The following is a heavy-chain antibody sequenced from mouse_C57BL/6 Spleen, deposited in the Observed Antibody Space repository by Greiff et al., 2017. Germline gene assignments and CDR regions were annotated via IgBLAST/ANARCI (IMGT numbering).Heavy chain of an antibody. D-gene: IGHD1-1*01. Sequence: VQLQQSGAELARPGASVKMSCKASGYTFTSYTMHWVKQRPGQGLEWIGYINPSSGYTKYNQKFKDKATLTADKSSSTAYMQLSSLTSEDSAVYYCARETTGVATDDWGQGATLTVSS. CDR3: ARETTGVATDD. CDR1: GYTFTSYT. V-gene: IGHV1-4*01. CDR2: INPSSGYT. J-gene: IGHJ2*01.